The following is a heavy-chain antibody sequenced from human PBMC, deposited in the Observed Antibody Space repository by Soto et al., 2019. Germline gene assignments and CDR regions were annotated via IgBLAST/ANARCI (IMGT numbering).Heavy chain of an antibody. CDR3: AREIVVARGASYFDY. V-gene: IGHV3-30-3*01. CDR1: GFTFSSYV. Sequence: GGSLRLSCAASGFTFSSYVMHWVRQTPGKGLEWVAFISHDGNNKYYADSVKGRFTISRDNSENTLYLQMNSLRAEDTAVYYCAREIVVARGASYFDYWGPGTLVTVSS. J-gene: IGHJ4*02. D-gene: IGHD2-2*01. CDR2: ISHDGNNK.